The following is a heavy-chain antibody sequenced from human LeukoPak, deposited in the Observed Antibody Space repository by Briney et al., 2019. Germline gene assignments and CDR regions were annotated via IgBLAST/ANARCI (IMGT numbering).Heavy chain of an antibody. Sequence: KSSETLSLTCTVSGGSISSGGYYWSWIRQHPGKGLEWIGYIYYSGSTYYNPSLKSRVTISVDTSKNQFSLKLSSVTAADTAVYYCAAAVEMATIGPLDYWGQGTLVTVSS. CDR3: AAAVEMATIGPLDY. J-gene: IGHJ4*02. V-gene: IGHV4-31*03. CDR2: IYYSGST. CDR1: GGSISSGGYY. D-gene: IGHD5-24*01.